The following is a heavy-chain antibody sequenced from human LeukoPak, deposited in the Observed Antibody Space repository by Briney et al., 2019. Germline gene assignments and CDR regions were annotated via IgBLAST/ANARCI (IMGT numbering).Heavy chain of an antibody. J-gene: IGHJ3*02. CDR2: IDGSGSS. D-gene: IGHD5-24*01. CDR3: ARHGRERATQDQGDADDI. CDR1: GDSIASYS. V-gene: IGHV4-59*08. Sequence: PSETLSLTCGVSGDSIASYSWSWIRQPPGKGLEWLGYIDGSGSSAYYPALHSRLSISEDTTKNQISLQQRSVTATDTAVYYCARHGRERATQDQGDADDIWGQGTMVIVSS.